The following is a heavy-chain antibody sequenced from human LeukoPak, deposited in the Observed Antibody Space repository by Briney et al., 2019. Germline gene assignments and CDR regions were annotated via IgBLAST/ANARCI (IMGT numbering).Heavy chain of an antibody. Sequence: GGSLRLSCAASGFIFSNYWMSWVRQAPGKGLEWVANIKEDGSEKYYVDSVKGRFTISRDNARNSLYLQMNSLRAEDTAVYYCASGRQLGYWGQGTLVTVSS. D-gene: IGHD6-13*01. J-gene: IGHJ4*02. V-gene: IGHV3-7*01. CDR3: ASGRQLGY. CDR1: GFIFSNYW. CDR2: IKEDGSEK.